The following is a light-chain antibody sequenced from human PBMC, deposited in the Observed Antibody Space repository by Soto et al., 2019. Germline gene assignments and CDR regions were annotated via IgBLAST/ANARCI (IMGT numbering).Light chain of an antibody. J-gene: IGKJ2*01. CDR3: QQRSNWPPYT. CDR2: GAS. CDR1: QSVSSN. V-gene: IGKV3-15*01. Sequence: EIVMTQSPATLCVSPGERATLSCRASQSVSSNLAWYQQKPGQAPRLLIYGASTRATGIPARFSGSGSGTEFTLTISSLQSEDFAVYYCQQRSNWPPYTFGQGTKVDIK.